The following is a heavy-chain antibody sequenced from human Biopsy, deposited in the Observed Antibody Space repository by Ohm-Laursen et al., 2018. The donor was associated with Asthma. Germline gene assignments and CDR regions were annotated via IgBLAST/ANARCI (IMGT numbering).Heavy chain of an antibody. Sequence: SLRLSCSASGFTFSRYGMHWVRQAPGKGLEWVAVISYDGSNKYYADSVKGRFTISRDNSKNTLYLQMNSLRAEDTAVYYCARDAWELQKPYAYYFDYWGQGTLVTVSS. D-gene: IGHD1-26*01. CDR1: GFTFSRYG. J-gene: IGHJ4*02. CDR2: ISYDGSNK. CDR3: ARDAWELQKPYAYYFDY. V-gene: IGHV3-30*03.